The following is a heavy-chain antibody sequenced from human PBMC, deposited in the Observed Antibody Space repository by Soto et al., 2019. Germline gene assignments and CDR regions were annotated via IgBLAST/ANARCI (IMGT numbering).Heavy chain of an antibody. CDR1: GFTFSSYG. CDR3: WYYGSGSYFDY. J-gene: IGHJ4*02. Sequence: QVQLVESGGGVVQPGRSLRLSCAASGFTFSSYGMHWVRQAPGKGLEWVAVISYDGSNKYYADSVKGRFTISRDNSKTTLYLQMNSLRAEDTAVYYCWYYGSGSYFDYWGQGTLVTVSS. V-gene: IGHV3-30*03. D-gene: IGHD3-10*01. CDR2: ISYDGSNK.